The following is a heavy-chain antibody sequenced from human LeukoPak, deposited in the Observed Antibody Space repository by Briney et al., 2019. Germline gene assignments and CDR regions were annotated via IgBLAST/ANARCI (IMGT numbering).Heavy chain of an antibody. V-gene: IGHV1-2*02. Sequence: GASVKVSCKASGYTFTGYYMHWVRQAPGQGLEWMGWIYPNSGATIYAQKFQGRVTMTRDTSISTAYMELSGLRSDDTAVYYCGTLLSNGPFDYWGQGSLVTVSS. J-gene: IGHJ4*02. CDR1: GYTFTGYY. CDR3: GTLLSNGPFDY. CDR2: IYPNSGAT.